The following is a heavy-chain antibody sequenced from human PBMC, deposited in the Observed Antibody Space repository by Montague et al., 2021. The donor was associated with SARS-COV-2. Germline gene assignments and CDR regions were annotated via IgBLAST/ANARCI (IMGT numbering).Heavy chain of an antibody. Sequence: SETLSLTCSVSGGSISSYYWSWIRQPAGKGLEWIGRIYTSGSTNYNPSLKSRVTMSVDTSKNQFSLKLSSVTAADTAVYYCARDPWRITIFGVVTRYGMDVWGQGTTVTVSS. CDR3: ARDPWRITIFGVVTRYGMDV. CDR2: IYTSGST. V-gene: IGHV4-4*07. D-gene: IGHD3-3*01. J-gene: IGHJ6*02. CDR1: GGSISSYY.